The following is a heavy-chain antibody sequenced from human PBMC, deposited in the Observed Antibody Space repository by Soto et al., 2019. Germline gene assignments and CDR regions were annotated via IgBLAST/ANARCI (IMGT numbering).Heavy chain of an antibody. CDR3: ARELWFGEFVWFDP. D-gene: IGHD3-10*01. J-gene: IGHJ5*02. V-gene: IGHV1-3*01. CDR1: GYTFTSYA. Sequence: QVQLVQSGAEVKKPGASVKVSCKASGYTFTSYAMHWVRQAPGQRLEWMGWINAGNGNTKYSQKFQGRVTITRDTSASTAYMELSSLRSEDTAVYYCARELWFGEFVWFDPWGQGTLVTVSS. CDR2: INAGNGNT.